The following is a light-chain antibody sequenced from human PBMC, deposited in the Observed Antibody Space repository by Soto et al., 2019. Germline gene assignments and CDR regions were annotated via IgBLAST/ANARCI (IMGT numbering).Light chain of an antibody. J-gene: IGLJ2*01. Sequence: QSVLTQPPSVSGSPGQSVTISCTGTNSDVGHYNRVSWFQQPPGTAPKLMIYEVTNRPSGVPDRFSGSKSGNTASLTISGLQAEDEGDYYCSSHTTSSTLVFGGGTQLTVL. CDR2: EVT. CDR3: SSHTTSSTLV. V-gene: IGLV2-18*02. CDR1: NSDVGHYNR.